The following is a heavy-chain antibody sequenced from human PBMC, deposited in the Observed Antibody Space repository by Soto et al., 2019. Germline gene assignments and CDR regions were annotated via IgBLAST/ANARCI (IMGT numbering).Heavy chain of an antibody. J-gene: IGHJ4*02. V-gene: IGHV5-10-1*01. CDR1: GISFDDNA. D-gene: IGHD7-27*01. CDR3: ARLGPGD. Sequence: GESLKISCKVSGISFDDNAISWVRQMPGKGLEWMGRISRDGSSSSYSPSFQGHVSIYADRTTNTAYLQWSNLTTSDTAMYYCARLGPGDWGQGTLVTVS. CDR2: ISRDGSSS.